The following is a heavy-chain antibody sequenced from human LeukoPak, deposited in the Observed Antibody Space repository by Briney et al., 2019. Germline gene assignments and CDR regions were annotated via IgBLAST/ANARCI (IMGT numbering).Heavy chain of an antibody. Sequence: PSETLSLTCAVYGGSFSGYYWSWIRQPPGKGLEWIGEINHSGSTNYNPSLKSRVTISVDTSKNQFSLKLSSVTAADTAVYYCARASWYRVRNWFDPCGQGTLVTVSP. CDR3: ARASWYRVRNWFDP. CDR1: GGSFSGYY. D-gene: IGHD6-13*01. V-gene: IGHV4-34*01. CDR2: INHSGST. J-gene: IGHJ5*02.